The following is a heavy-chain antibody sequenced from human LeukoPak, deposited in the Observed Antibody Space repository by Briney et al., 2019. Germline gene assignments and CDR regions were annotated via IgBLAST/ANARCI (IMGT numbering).Heavy chain of an antibody. D-gene: IGHD3-10*01. Sequence: SETLSLTCTVSGGSISDSLYYWGWIRQSPGKGLEWIGSIYYSGITYYNPSLKSRVTISVDTSRNQFSLKLSSVTAADTTVYYCARRFVYYYGSGTYYPCWFDPWGQGTLVTVSS. J-gene: IGHJ5*02. CDR2: IYYSGIT. CDR1: GGSISDSLYY. V-gene: IGHV4-39*01. CDR3: ARRFVYYYGSGTYYPCWFDP.